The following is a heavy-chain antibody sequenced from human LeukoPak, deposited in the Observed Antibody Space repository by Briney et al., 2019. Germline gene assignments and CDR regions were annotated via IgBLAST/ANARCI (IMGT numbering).Heavy chain of an antibody. CDR3: AKDSSQGGDYFDA. D-gene: IGHD3-16*01. Sequence: GGSLRLSCEASGFTFTSYAMSWVRQALGKGLQWVSAINGSGVITYYADSVRGRFTMSRDNSKSTLHLQMNSLRAEDAAIYYCAKDSSQGGDYFDAWGQGTLVTVSS. V-gene: IGHV3-23*01. CDR2: INGSGVIT. J-gene: IGHJ4*02. CDR1: GFTFTSYA.